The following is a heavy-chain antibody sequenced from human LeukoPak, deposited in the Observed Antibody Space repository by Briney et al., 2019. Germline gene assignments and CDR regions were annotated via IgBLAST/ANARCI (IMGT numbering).Heavy chain of an antibody. CDR2: ISYSGST. CDR3: ARETRLHSGSYSNDAFDI. J-gene: IGHJ3*02. CDR1: GGSISSYY. D-gene: IGHD1-26*01. V-gene: IGHV4-59*01. Sequence: PSETLSLTCTVSGGSISSYYWSWIRQPPGKGLEWIGYISYSGSTDYNPSLKSRVTISLDTSKNQFSLRLSSGTASDTAVYYCARETRLHSGSYSNDAFDIWGQGTMVTVS.